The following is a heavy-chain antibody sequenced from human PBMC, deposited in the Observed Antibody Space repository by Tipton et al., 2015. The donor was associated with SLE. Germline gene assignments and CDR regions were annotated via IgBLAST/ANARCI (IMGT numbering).Heavy chain of an antibody. V-gene: IGHV3-9*01. D-gene: IGHD2-15*01. Sequence: SLRLSCAASGFTFDDYAMHWVRQAPGKGLEWVSGISWNSGSIGYADSVKGRFTISRDNAKNSLYLQMNSLRAEDTALYYCARGKDIVVARDAFDIWGQGTMVTVSS. J-gene: IGHJ3*02. CDR2: ISWNSGSI. CDR3: ARGKDIVVARDAFDI. CDR1: GFTFDDYA.